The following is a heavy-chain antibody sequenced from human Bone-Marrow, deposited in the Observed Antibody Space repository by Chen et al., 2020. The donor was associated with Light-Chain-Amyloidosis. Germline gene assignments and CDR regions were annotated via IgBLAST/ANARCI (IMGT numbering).Heavy chain of an antibody. J-gene: IGHJ4*02. CDR2: IYPDDSDA. V-gene: IGHV5-51*01. Sequence: VKKPGESLKIXCXXXXYTFPNYWIGWVRQMPGKGLEWMGVIYPDDSDARYSPSFEGQVTISADKSITTAYLQWRSLKASDTAMYYCARRRDGYNFDYWGQGTLVTVSS. CDR3: ARRRDGYNFDY. D-gene: IGHD5-12*01. CDR1: XYTFPNYW.